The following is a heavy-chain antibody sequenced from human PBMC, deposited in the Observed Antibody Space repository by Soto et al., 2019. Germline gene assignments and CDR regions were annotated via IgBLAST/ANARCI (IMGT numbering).Heavy chain of an antibody. CDR2: IIPMFDTP. V-gene: IGHV1-69*12. Sequence: QVQLVQSGAEVKKPGSSVKVSCKASGGTFSSDSFSWVRQAPGQGLEWMGGIIPMFDTPIYAQKFQDRVTITADESTSTASMRVGSQRSGNTAVFYCARSVGPARHFTSWGRGSLVTVSS. CDR3: ARSVGPARHFTS. CDR1: GGTFSSDS. J-gene: IGHJ4*02.